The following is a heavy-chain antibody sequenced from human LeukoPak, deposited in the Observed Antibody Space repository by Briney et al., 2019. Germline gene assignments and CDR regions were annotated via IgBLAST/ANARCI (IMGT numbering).Heavy chain of an antibody. Sequence: GSLRLSCAASGFTFSDYYMSWIRQAPGQGLEWVSYISTSVTIIYYADSVKGRYTISRDNAKNSLYLQMNSLRAEDTAVYYCAGDFHYYDSSGLPGYWGQGTLVTVSS. CDR1: GFTFSDYY. D-gene: IGHD3-22*01. CDR2: ISTSVTII. V-gene: IGHV3-11*04. CDR3: AGDFHYYDSSGLPGY. J-gene: IGHJ4*02.